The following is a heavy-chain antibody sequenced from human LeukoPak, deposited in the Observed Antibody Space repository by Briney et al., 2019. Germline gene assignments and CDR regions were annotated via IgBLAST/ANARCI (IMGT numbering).Heavy chain of an antibody. CDR2: IRYSGRTT. V-gene: IGHV3-23*01. D-gene: IGHD4-17*01. CDR1: GFTFSNYA. J-gene: IGHJ4*02. Sequence: PGGSLRLSCATSGFTFSNYAMSWVRQAPGQGLEWLAAIRYSGRTTYYADTVEGRFTISSDNSKNALYLQMNNLRAEDTAVYYCATRGVNTVTLPSEVYWGQGTLVTVSS. CDR3: ATRGVNTVTLPSEVY.